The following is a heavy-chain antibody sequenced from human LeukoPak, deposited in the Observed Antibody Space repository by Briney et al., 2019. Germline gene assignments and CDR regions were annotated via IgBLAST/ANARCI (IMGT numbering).Heavy chain of an antibody. V-gene: IGHV3-23*01. CDR3: AKGKPYGELRILDY. D-gene: IGHD4-17*01. CDR1: GFTFSSYA. J-gene: IGHJ4*02. Sequence: PGGSLRLSCAASGFTFSSYAMSWVRQAPGKGLEWVSAIGGSGGSTYYADSVKGRFTISRDNSKNTLYLQMNSLRAEDTAVYYCAKGKPYGELRILDYWGQGTLVTVSS. CDR2: IGGSGGST.